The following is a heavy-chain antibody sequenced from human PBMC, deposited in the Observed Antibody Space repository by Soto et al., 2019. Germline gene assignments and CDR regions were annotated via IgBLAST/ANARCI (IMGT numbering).Heavy chain of an antibody. Sequence: SETLSLTCTVSGGSISSYSWSWVRQPRGKGLEWIGYIYFRGSANYNLSLKSRLTISVDTSENQFSLRLNSVTAADTAVYYCVRVAGSSSEVYYFDYWGQGALVTVSS. V-gene: IGHV4-59*13. CDR2: IYFRGSA. CDR1: GGSISSYS. CDR3: VRVAGSSSEVYYFDY. J-gene: IGHJ4*02. D-gene: IGHD3-10*01.